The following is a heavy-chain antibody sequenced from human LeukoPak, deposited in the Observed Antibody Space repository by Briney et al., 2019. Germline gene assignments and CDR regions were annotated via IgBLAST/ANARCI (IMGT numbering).Heavy chain of an antibody. Sequence: GGSLRLSCAASGFTFSSYEMNWVRQAPGKGLEWVSYISSSGSTIYYADPVKGRFTISRDNAKNSLYLQMNSLRAEDTAVYYCAELGITMIGGVWGKGTTVTTSS. V-gene: IGHV3-48*03. D-gene: IGHD3-10*02. CDR3: AELGITMIGGV. CDR1: GFTFSSYE. J-gene: IGHJ6*04. CDR2: ISSSGSTI.